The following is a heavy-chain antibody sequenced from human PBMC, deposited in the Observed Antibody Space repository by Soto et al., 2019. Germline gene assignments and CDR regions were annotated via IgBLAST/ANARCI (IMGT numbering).Heavy chain of an antibody. J-gene: IGHJ4*02. V-gene: IGHV3-7*01. CDR1: GFTFSSYW. CDR2: IKQDGSEK. D-gene: IGHD2-2*01. Sequence: GGSLRLSCAASGFTFSSYWMSWVRQAPGKGLEWVANIKQDGSEKYYVDSVKGRFTISRDNAKNSLYLQTSSLRHEDTAVYYCAKDGGPVYCNSPGYSAKHFDYWGQGTLVTVSS. CDR3: AKDGGPVYCNSPGYSAKHFDY.